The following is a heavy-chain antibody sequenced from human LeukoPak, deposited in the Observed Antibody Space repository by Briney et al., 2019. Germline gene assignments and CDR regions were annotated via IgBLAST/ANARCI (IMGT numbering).Heavy chain of an antibody. V-gene: IGHV3-23*01. Sequence: GGSLRLSCAASGFTFSIYAMSWVRQAPGKGLEWVSAISGSGGSTYYADSVKGRFTISRDNSKNTLCLQMNSLRAEDTAVYYCAKCIVGATAPFDYWGQGTLVTVSS. CDR3: AKCIVGATAPFDY. J-gene: IGHJ4*02. CDR1: GFTFSIYA. D-gene: IGHD1-26*01. CDR2: ISGSGGST.